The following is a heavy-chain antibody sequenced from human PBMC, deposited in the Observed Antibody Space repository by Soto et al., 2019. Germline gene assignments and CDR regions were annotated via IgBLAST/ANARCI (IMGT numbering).Heavy chain of an antibody. CDR2: IIPIFGTV. D-gene: IGHD3-22*01. CDR1: GGTFSSYA. V-gene: IGHV1-69*12. CDR3: ARETYYYDSSGYYSLGSYDY. J-gene: IGHJ4*02. Sequence: QVQLVQSGAEVKKPGSSVKVSCKASGGTFSSYAISWVRQAPGQGLEWMGGIIPIFGTVNYAQKFQGRVKITADESTSTAYMELSSLRSEDTAVYYCARETYYYDSSGYYSLGSYDYWGQGTLVTVSS.